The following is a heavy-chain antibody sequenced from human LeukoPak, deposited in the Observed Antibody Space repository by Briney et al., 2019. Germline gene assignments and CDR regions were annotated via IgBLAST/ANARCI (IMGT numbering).Heavy chain of an antibody. D-gene: IGHD1-26*01. CDR3: AREKGGSYYSDY. V-gene: IGHV3-21*01. J-gene: IGHJ4*02. CDR1: GFTFSSYS. Sequence: TGGSLRLSCAASGFTFSSYSMNWVRQAPGKGLEWVSSISSSSSYIYYADSVKGRFTISRDNAKNSLYLQMNSLRAEDTAVYYCAREKGGSYYSDYWGQGTLVTVSS. CDR2: ISSSSSYI.